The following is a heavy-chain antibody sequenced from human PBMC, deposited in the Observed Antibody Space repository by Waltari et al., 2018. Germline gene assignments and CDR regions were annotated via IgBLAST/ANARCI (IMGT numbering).Heavy chain of an antibody. J-gene: IGHJ4*02. D-gene: IGHD6-13*01. Sequence: EVQLVESGGGLVQPGGSLRLYCAASGFTFSIYSMNWVRQAPGKGLEWVSYISSSSSTMYYADSVKGRFTISRDNAKNSLSLQMNSLRAEDTAVYYCARDFASGSSSWYEIGHWGQGTLATVSS. CDR1: GFTFSIYS. V-gene: IGHV3-48*01. CDR3: ARDFASGSSSWYEIGH. CDR2: ISSSSSTM.